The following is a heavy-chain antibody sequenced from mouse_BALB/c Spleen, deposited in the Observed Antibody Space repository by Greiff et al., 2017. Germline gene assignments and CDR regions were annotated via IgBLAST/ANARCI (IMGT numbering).Heavy chain of an antibody. Sequence: VKLMESGPGLVQPSQSLSITCTVSGFSLTSYGVHWVRQSPGKGLEWLGVIWSGGSTDYNAAFISRLSISKDNSKSQVFFKMNSLQANDTAIYYCAREREYYYGSSSYYAMDYWGQGTSVTVSS. J-gene: IGHJ4*01. CDR3: AREREYYYGSSSYYAMDY. V-gene: IGHV2-2*02. CDR2: IWSGGST. D-gene: IGHD1-1*01. CDR1: GFSLTSYG.